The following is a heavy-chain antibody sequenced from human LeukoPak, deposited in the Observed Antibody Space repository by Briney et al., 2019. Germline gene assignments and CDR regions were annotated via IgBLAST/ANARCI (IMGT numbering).Heavy chain of an antibody. Sequence: PGGSLRLSCAVSGITLSNYGMTWVRQAPGKGLEWVAGISDSGGRTNYADSVKGRFNISRDNPKSTLYLQMNSLRAEDTAVYFCAKRGVVIRVILVGFHKEAYYFDSWGQGALVTVSS. CDR2: ISDSGGRT. CDR1: GITLSNYG. V-gene: IGHV3-23*01. J-gene: IGHJ4*02. D-gene: IGHD3-22*01. CDR3: AKRGVVIRVILVGFHKEAYYFDS.